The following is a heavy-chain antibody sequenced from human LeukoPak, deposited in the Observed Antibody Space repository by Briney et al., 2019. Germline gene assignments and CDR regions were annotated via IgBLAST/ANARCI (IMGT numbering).Heavy chain of an antibody. CDR2: IRYDGSNK. D-gene: IGHD3-22*01. Sequence: GGSLRLSCAASGFTFSSYGMHWVRQAPGKGLEWVAFIRYDGSNKYYADSVKGRFTISRDNSKNTLYLQMNSLRAEDTAVYYCAKQHYYDSSGYDYWGQGTLVTVSS. V-gene: IGHV3-30*02. CDR3: AKQHYYDSSGYDY. J-gene: IGHJ4*02. CDR1: GFTFSSYG.